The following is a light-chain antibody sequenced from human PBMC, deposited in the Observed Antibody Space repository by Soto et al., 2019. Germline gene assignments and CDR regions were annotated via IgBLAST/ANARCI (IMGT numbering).Light chain of an antibody. CDR3: QQYRT. CDR2: KAS. V-gene: IGKV1-5*03. CDR1: QSISSR. Sequence: IQMTQSPSSLSASVGDRVTITCRASQSISSRLAWYQQKPGKAPKLLIYKASSLESGVPSRFSGSGSGTEFTLTISSLQPDDFATYYCQQYRTFGQGTKVDIK. J-gene: IGKJ1*01.